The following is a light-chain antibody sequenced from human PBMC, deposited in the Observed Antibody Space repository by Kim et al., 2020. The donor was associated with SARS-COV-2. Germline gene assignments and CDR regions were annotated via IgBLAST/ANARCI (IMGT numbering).Light chain of an antibody. V-gene: IGKV3-11*01. J-gene: IGKJ5*01. CDR3: QQRSNWPPIT. Sequence: SPGERATLSRRASQSVSSYLAWYQQKPGQAPRLLIYDASNRATGIPARFSGSGSGTDFTLTISSLEPEDFAVYYCQQRSNWPPITFGQGTRLEIK. CDR1: QSVSSY. CDR2: DAS.